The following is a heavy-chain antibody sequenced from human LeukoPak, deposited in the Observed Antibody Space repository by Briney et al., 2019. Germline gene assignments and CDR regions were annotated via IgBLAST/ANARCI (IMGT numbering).Heavy chain of an antibody. CDR2: ISGSGGST. J-gene: IGHJ4*02. CDR3: AKRRFADYGGTFDY. V-gene: IGHV3-23*01. Sequence: TGGSLRLSCAASGFTFSSYAMSWVRQAPGKGLEWVSAISGSGGSTYYADSVKGRFTISRDNSKNTLYLQMNSLRAEDTAIYYCAKRRFADYGGTFDYWGQGTLVTVPS. CDR1: GFTFSSYA. D-gene: IGHD4-23*01.